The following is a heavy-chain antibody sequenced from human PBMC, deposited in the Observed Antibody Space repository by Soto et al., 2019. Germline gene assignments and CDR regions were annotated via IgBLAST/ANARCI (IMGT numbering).Heavy chain of an antibody. V-gene: IGHV3-53*01. CDR1: GLTISGKKY. D-gene: IGHD1-1*01. J-gene: IGHJ3*01. CDR2: LYDVDGS. CDR3: ATWHEREHAFDV. Sequence: DVQLVESGGGLIQPGESLRLSCAAFGLTISGKKYVAWVRQAPGKGLEWVSALYDVDGSFYADSVTGRFTTSSDSSKTTVYLQMDDLRPDDTAVYYCATWHEREHAFDVWGQGTTVTISS.